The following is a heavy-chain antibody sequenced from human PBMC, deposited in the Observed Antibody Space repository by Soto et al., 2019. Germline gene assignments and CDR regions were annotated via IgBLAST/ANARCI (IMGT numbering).Heavy chain of an antibody. J-gene: IGHJ6*02. CDR2: INPKTGGT. CDR3: ARGDSTDCSNGVCSFFYNHDMDV. V-gene: IGHV1-2*04. CDR1: GDPFTANY. Sequence: ASVKVSCKAFGDPFTANYLHWVRQAPGQGLGGLGRINPKTGGTSPAQEFQGWVTMTTDTSISTPSMELTRLTSDDTAIHYCARGDSTDCSNGVCSFFYNHDMDVWGQGTTVTVSS. D-gene: IGHD2-8*01.